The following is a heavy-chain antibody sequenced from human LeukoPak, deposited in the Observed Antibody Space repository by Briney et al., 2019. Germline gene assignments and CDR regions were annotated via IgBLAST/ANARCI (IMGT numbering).Heavy chain of an antibody. J-gene: IGHJ6*03. CDR2: IIPIFGTA. CDR3: ARGGELGVHYYMDV. V-gene: IGHV1-69*05. Sequence: ASVKVSCKASGGTFSSYAISWVRQAPGQGLEWMGGIIPIFGTANYAQKFQGRVTITTDESTSTAYMELSSLRSEDTAVYYCARGGELGVHYYMDVWGKGTTVTVSS. D-gene: IGHD3-16*01. CDR1: GGTFSSYA.